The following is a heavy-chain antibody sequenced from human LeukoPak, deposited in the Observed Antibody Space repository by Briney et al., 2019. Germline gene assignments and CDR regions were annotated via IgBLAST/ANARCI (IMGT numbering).Heavy chain of an antibody. Sequence: ASVKVSCKASGYTFTTYDITWVRQAPGQGLEWTGWISAYNGNANSAQKLQGRVTMTTDTSTSTAYMELRSLRSDDTAVYYCARADYYDSGSHYNRPFDIWGQGTMVTVSS. CDR1: GYTFTTYD. CDR2: ISAYNGNA. J-gene: IGHJ3*02. D-gene: IGHD3-10*01. CDR3: ARADYYDSGSHYNRPFDI. V-gene: IGHV1-18*01.